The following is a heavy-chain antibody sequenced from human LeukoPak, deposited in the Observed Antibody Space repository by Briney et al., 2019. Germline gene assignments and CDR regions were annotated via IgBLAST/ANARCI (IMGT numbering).Heavy chain of an antibody. CDR1: GFTFSSYG. CDR2: IWYDGSNK. Sequence: GGSLRLSCAASGFTFSSYGMHWVRQAPGKGLEWVAVIWYDGSNKYYADSVKGRFTISRDNSKNTLYLQMNSLRAEDTAVYYCARDNYYGSGSYYNPFDYRGQGTLVTVSS. V-gene: IGHV3-33*01. D-gene: IGHD3-10*01. J-gene: IGHJ4*02. CDR3: ARDNYYGSGSYYNPFDY.